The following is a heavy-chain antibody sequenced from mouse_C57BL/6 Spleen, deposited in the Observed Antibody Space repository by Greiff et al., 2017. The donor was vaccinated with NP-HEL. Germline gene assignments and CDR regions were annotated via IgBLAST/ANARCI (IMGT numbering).Heavy chain of an antibody. V-gene: IGHV1-7*01. CDR1: GYTFTSYW. D-gene: IGHD3-2*02. CDR3: VTAQANYAMDY. CDR2: INPSSGYT. J-gene: IGHJ4*01. Sequence: VQLQQSGAELAKPGASVKLSCKASGYTFTSYWMHWVKQRPGQGLEWIGYINPSSGYTKYNQKFKDKATLTADKSSSTAYMQLSSLTYCDSSVYYCVTAQANYAMDYWGQGTSGTVSS.